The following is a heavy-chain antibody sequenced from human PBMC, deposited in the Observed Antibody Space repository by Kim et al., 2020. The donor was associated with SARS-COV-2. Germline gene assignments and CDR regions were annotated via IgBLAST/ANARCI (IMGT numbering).Heavy chain of an antibody. V-gene: IGHV4-31*03. J-gene: IGHJ5*02. Sequence: SETLSLTCTVSGGSISSGGYYWSWIRQHPGKGLEWIGYIYYSGSTYYNPSLKSRVTISVDTSKNQFSLKLSSVTAADTAVYYCARDRGIAALRIYYNWFDPWGQGTLVTVSS. CDR3: ARDRGIAALRIYYNWFDP. CDR2: IYYSGST. D-gene: IGHD6-13*01. CDR1: GGSISSGGYY.